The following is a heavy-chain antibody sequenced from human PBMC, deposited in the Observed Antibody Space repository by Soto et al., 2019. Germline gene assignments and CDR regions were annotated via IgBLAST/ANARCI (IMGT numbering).Heavy chain of an antibody. V-gene: IGHV3-23*01. CDR2: IGTDSNT. CDR3: VRKNPGTRPFDY. Sequence: GGSLRLSCAASGFTFDTYAMNWVRQAPGKGLAWVSAIGTDSNTYYADSVKGRFTIFRDNSRTTLYLQMNSLRAEDTALYYCVRKNPGTRPFDYWGQGTLVTVSS. J-gene: IGHJ4*01. CDR1: GFTFDTYA.